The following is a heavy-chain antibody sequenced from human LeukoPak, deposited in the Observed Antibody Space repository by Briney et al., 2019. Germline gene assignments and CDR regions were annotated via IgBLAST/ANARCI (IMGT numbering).Heavy chain of an antibody. D-gene: IGHD6-19*01. CDR3: GRDRGGSSGWSPVGY. CDR1: GGSFSGYY. CDR2: INHSGST. J-gene: IGHJ4*02. Sequence: SETLSLTCAVYGGSFSGYYWSWIRQPPGKGLEWIGEINHSGSTNYNPSLKSRVAISVDTSKNQLSLKLSSVTAADTAVYYCGRDRGGSSGWSPVGYWGQGTLVTVSS. V-gene: IGHV4-34*01.